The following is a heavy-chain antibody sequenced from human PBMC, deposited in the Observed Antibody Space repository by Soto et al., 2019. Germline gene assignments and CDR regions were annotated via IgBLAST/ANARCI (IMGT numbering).Heavy chain of an antibody. V-gene: IGHV5-51*01. CDR2: IFPGDSDT. CDR1: GYTFNAYW. J-gene: IGHJ4*02. D-gene: IGHD2-2*02. CDR3: ARLDYIVTPQLYHPTGPFDN. Sequence: PXGSLKISCKASGYTFNAYWIGWVRQMPGKGLEWMGVIFPGDSDTRYSPSFQGQITISADKSTSTAYVEWSSLKASDSAMYYCARLDYIVTPQLYHPTGPFDNWGRGTLVTGSS.